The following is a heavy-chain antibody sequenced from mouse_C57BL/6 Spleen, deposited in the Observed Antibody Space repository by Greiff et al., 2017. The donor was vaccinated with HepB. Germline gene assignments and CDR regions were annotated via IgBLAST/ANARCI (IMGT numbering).Heavy chain of an antibody. CDR3: ARRESNYYGSSPVYYFDY. CDR1: GYTFTSYG. CDR2: IYPRSGNT. D-gene: IGHD1-1*01. V-gene: IGHV1-81*01. J-gene: IGHJ2*01. Sequence: QVQLKQSGAELARPGASVKLSCKASGYTFTSYGISWVKQRTGQGLEWIGEIYPRSGNTYYNEKFKGKATLTADKSSSTAYMELRSLTSEDSAVYFCARRESNYYGSSPVYYFDYWGQGTTLTVSS.